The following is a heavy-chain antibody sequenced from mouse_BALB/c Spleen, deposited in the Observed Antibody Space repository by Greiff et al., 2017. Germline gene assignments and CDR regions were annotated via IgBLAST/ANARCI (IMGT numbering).Heavy chain of an antibody. V-gene: IGHV14-3*02. CDR2: IDPANGNT. CDR3: ARARVVATDYFDY. CDR1: GFNIKDTY. Sequence: VQLKESGAELVKPGASVKLSCTASGFNIKDTYMHWVKQRPEQGLEWIGRIDPANGNTKYDPKFQGKATITADTSSNTAYLQLSSLTSEDTAVYYCARARVVATDYFDYWGQGTTLTVSS. J-gene: IGHJ2*01. D-gene: IGHD1-1*01.